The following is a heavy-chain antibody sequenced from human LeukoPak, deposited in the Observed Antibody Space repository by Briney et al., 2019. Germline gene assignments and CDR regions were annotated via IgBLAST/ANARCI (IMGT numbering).Heavy chain of an antibody. V-gene: IGHV1-46*01. J-gene: IGHJ3*02. D-gene: IGHD3-3*01. Sequence: ASVKVSCKASGYTFTSYYMHWVRQAPGQGLEWMGIISPSGGSTSYAQKFQGRVTMTRDTSTSTVCMELSSLRSEDTAVYYCARKKYYDFWSGYHTPSSEDAFDIWGQGTMVTVSS. CDR3: ARKKYYDFWSGYHTPSSEDAFDI. CDR2: ISPSGGST. CDR1: GYTFTSYY.